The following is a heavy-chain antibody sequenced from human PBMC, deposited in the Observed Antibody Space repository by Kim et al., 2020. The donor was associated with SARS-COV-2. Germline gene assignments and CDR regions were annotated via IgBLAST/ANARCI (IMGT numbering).Heavy chain of an antibody. V-gene: IGHV3-33*01. CDR2: IWYDGSNK. CDR1: GFTFSSYG. D-gene: IGHD1-1*01. J-gene: IGHJ4*02. Sequence: GGSLRLSCAASGFTFSSYGMHWVRQAPGKGLEWVAVIWYDGSNKYYADSVKGRFTISRDNSKNTLYLQMNSLRAEDTAVYYCARDWDWNDGITWWGQGTLVTVSS. CDR3: ARDWDWNDGITW.